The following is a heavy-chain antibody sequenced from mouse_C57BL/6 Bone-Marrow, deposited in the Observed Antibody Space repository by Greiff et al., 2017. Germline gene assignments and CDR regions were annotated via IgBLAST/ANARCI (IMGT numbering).Heavy chain of an antibody. CDR3: ARLVAPFYAMDY. J-gene: IGHJ4*01. D-gene: IGHD1-1*01. CDR1: GYTFTDYY. Sequence: VQLQQSGPELVKPGASVKISCKASGYTFTDYYMNWVKQSHGKSLEWIGDIIPNNGGTSYNQKFKGKATLTVDKSSSTAYMELRSLTSEDSAVYYCARLVAPFYAMDYWGQGTSVTVSS. CDR2: IIPNNGGT. V-gene: IGHV1-26*01.